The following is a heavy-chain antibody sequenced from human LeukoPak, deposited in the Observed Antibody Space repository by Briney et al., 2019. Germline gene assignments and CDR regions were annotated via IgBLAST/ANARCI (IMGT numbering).Heavy chain of an antibody. CDR2: VNGDGSST. D-gene: IGHD6-13*01. CDR1: GFTFSTYW. Sequence: GGSLRLSCAASGFTFSTYWMHWVRQAPGKGLVWVSRVNGDGSSTNYADSVKGRFTISRDNAKNTLYLQMNSLRAEDTAVYYCAGDGIAAVDFDYWGQGILVTVSS. V-gene: IGHV3-74*01. CDR3: AGDGIAAVDFDY. J-gene: IGHJ4*02.